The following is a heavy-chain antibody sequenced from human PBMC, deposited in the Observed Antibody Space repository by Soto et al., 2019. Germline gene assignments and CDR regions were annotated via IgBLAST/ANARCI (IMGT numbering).Heavy chain of an antibody. CDR3: ARGSRRGYCTNGVCYDAFDI. Sequence: SETLSLTCAVYGGSFSGYYWSWIRQPPGKGLEWIGEINHSGSTNYNPSLKSRVTISVDTSKNQFSLKLSSVTAADTAVYYCARGSRRGYCTNGVCYDAFDIWGQGTMVTVSS. CDR1: GGSFSGYY. V-gene: IGHV4-34*01. CDR2: INHSGST. J-gene: IGHJ3*02. D-gene: IGHD2-8*01.